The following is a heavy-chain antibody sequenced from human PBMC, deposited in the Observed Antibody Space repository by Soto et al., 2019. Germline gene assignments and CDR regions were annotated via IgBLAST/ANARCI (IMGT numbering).Heavy chain of an antibody. D-gene: IGHD5-18*01. CDR2: IYYSGST. Sequence: SDTLSLTCPVSGGSISSGGYYWRWIRQHPGKGLEWIGYIYYSGSTYYNPSLKSRVTISVDTSKNQFSLKLSSVTAADTAVYYCASKVRRGYSYGPDDAFDIWGQGTMVTVSS. J-gene: IGHJ3*02. CDR3: ASKVRRGYSYGPDDAFDI. CDR1: GGSISSGGYY. V-gene: IGHV4-31*03.